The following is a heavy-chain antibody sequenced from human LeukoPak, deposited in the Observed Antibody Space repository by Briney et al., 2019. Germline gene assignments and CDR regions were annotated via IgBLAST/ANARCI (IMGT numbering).Heavy chain of an antibody. CDR1: GFTFSSYW. CDR3: AREQSEYSGSYQDY. D-gene: IGHD1-26*01. CDR2: IEQDGSEK. Sequence: GGSLRLSCAASGFTFSSYWMSWVRQAPGKGLEWVANIEQDGSEKYYVDSVKGRYTISRDNAKNSLYLQMNSLRAEDTAVYYCAREQSEYSGSYQDYWGQGTLVTVSS. J-gene: IGHJ4*02. V-gene: IGHV3-7*01.